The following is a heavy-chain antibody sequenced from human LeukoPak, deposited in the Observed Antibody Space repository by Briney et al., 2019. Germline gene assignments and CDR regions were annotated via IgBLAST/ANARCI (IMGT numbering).Heavy chain of an antibody. CDR3: AKATWGEIDY. CDR2: ISYDGSNK. D-gene: IGHD3-16*01. Sequence: GGSLRLSCAASGFTFSSYGMHWVRQAPGKGLEWVAVISYDGSNKYYADSVKGRFTIARDNSKNTLYLQMNSLRAEDTAVYYCAKATWGEIDYWGQGTLVTVSS. J-gene: IGHJ4*02. CDR1: GFTFSSYG. V-gene: IGHV3-30*18.